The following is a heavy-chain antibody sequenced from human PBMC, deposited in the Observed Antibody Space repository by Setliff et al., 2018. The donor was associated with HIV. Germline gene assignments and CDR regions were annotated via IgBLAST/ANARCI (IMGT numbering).Heavy chain of an antibody. D-gene: IGHD4-17*01. V-gene: IGHV3-30*04. J-gene: IGHJ6*03. CDR3: AREGTVRYGYYYYMDV. CDR2: IPYDGSHE. CDR1: GFTFSNYA. Sequence: GSLRLSCAASGFTFSNYAMHWVRQAPGKGLEWVAVIPYDGSHEYYVDSVKGRFTISRDNSKNTLFLQMNSPRAEDTAVYYCAREGTVRYGYYYYMDVWGKGTTVTVSS.